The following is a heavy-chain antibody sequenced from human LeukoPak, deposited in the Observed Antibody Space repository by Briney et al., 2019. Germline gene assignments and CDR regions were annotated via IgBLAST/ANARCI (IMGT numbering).Heavy chain of an antibody. CDR1: GGSISSYY. J-gene: IGHJ6*02. V-gene: IGHV4-59*01. CDR2: IYYSGST. CDR3: ARAVRGSYYYYYGMDV. D-gene: IGHD3-10*01. Sequence: PSETLSLTCTASGGSISSYYWSWIRQPPGKGLEWIGYIYYSGSTNYNPSLKSRVTISVDTSKNQFSLKLSSVTAADTAVYYCARAVRGSYYYYYGMDVWGQGTTVTVSS.